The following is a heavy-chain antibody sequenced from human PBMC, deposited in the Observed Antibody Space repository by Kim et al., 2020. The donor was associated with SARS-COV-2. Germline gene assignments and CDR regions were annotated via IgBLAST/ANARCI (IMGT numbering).Heavy chain of an antibody. CDR2: IISIFGTA. CDR1: GGTFSSYA. D-gene: IGHD3-22*01. Sequence: SVKVSCKASGGTFSSYAISWVRQAPGQGLEWMGGIISIFGTANYAQKFQGRVTITADESTSTAYMELSSLRSEDTAVYYCARWGENSDYYDSSGPDAFDIWVQGAMVTVSS. J-gene: IGHJ3*02. V-gene: IGHV1-69*13. CDR3: ARWGENSDYYDSSGPDAFDI.